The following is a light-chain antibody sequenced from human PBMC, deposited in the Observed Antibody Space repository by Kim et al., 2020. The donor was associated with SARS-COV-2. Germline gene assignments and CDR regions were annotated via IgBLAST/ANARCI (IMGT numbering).Light chain of an antibody. V-gene: IGKV3-11*01. J-gene: IGKJ4*01. Sequence: LAPAERAPPSCRASQGSTTYSAWYQQMAGHAPRALIDDAANRATCIPARVTVSVSGTDFTLTISSLLPVYFAVYYCHLLSSWPLTFVGGTKVGIK. CDR1: QGSTTY. CDR3: HLLSSWPLT. CDR2: DAA.